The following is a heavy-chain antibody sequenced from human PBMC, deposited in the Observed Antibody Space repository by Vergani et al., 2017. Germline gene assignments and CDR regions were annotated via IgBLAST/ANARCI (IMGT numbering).Heavy chain of an antibody. V-gene: IGHV3-23*01. CDR1: GFTFSSYA. CDR2: ISGSGGST. CDR3: AXDYGRIAAAGTLVNGMDV. J-gene: IGHJ6*02. D-gene: IGHD6-13*01. Sequence: EVQLLESGGGLVQPGGSLRLSCAASGFTFSSYAMSWVRQAPGKGLEWVSAISGSGGSTYYADSVKGRFTISRDNAKNSLYLQMNSLRAEDTAVYYCAXDYGRIAAAGTLVNGMDVWGQGTTVTVSS.